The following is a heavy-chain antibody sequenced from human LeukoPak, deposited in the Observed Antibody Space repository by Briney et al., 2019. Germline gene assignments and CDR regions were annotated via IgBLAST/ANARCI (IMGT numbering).Heavy chain of an antibody. CDR3: ARYDVGWYYFDY. D-gene: IGHD6-19*01. CDR2: IYHSGST. V-gene: IGHV4-39*07. Sequence: SETLSLTCVVSGGSISSTSYYWGWIRQPPGKGLEWIGSIYHSGSTYYNPSLKSRVTISVDTSKNQFSLKLSSVTAADTAVYYCARYDVGWYYFDYWGQGTLVTVSS. CDR1: GGSISSTSYY. J-gene: IGHJ4*02.